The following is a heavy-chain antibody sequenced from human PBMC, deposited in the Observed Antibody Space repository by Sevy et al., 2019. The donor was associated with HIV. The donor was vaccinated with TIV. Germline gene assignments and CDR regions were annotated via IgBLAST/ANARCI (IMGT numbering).Heavy chain of an antibody. CDR2: ISYDGSNK. Sequence: GGSLRLSCAASGFTFSSYAMHWVRQAPGKGLEWVAVISYDGSNKYYADSVKGRFTISRDNSKNTLYLQMNSLRAEDTAVYYCARGQRKTQGSGPYYYDSSGYQGGYWGQGTLVTVSS. CDR3: ARGQRKTQGSGPYYYDSSGYQGGY. J-gene: IGHJ4*02. D-gene: IGHD3-22*01. V-gene: IGHV3-30-3*01. CDR1: GFTFSSYA.